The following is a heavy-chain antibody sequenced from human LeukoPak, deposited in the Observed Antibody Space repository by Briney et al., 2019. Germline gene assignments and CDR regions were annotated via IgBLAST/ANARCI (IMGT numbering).Heavy chain of an antibody. CDR3: ARRNVVVPAARGPYNWFDP. Sequence: SETLSLTCTVSGGSTSSSSYYWGWIRQPPGKGLEWIGSIYYSGSTYYNPSLKSRVTISVDTSKNQFSLKLSSVTAADTAVYYCARRNVVVPAARGPYNWFDPWGQGTLVTVSS. J-gene: IGHJ5*02. V-gene: IGHV4-39*01. CDR1: GGSTSSSSYY. D-gene: IGHD2-2*01. CDR2: IYYSGST.